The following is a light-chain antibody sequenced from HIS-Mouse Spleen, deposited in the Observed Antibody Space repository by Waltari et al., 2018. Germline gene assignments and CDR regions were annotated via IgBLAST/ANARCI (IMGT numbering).Light chain of an antibody. CDR2: GAC. V-gene: IGKV3-20*01. Sequence: EIVLTQSQGTLSLSPGERATLPCRASQSLSSSYLAWYKQKPGPAPRLLIYGACSGATGIPDRCRGRVSGTDVTLTYSRLGPEDYAVYCGQQYVSAPPTFGQGTKVEIK. CDR3: QQYVSAPPT. J-gene: IGKJ1*01. CDR1: QSLSSSY.